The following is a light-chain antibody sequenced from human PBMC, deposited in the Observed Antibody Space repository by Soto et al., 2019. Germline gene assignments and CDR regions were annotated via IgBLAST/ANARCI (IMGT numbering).Light chain of an antibody. V-gene: IGLV2-14*01. CDR3: SSYTSSSTLYV. J-gene: IGLJ1*01. CDR1: SSDVGGYNY. CDR2: DVS. Sequence: QSALTQPASVSGSPGQSITISCTGTSSDVGGYNYASWYQQHPGKAPKLMIYDVSNRPSGDSNRFSGSKSGNTASLTISGLQAEDEADYYCSSYTSSSTLYVFGTGTKITVL.